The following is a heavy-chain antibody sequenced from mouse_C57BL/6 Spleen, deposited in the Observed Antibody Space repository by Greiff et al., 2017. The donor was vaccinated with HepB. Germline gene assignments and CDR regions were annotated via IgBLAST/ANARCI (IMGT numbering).Heavy chain of an antibody. D-gene: IGHD2-2*01. CDR2: ISYDGSN. J-gene: IGHJ3*01. CDR3: ARRHYGYDGAWFAY. V-gene: IGHV3-6*01. CDR1: GYSITSGYY. Sequence: EVQLQQSGPGLVKPSQSLSLTCSVTGYSITSGYYWNWIRQFPGNKLEWMGYISYDGSNNYNPSLKNRISITRDTSKNQFFLKLNSVTTEDTATYYCARRHYGYDGAWFAYWGQGTLVTVSA.